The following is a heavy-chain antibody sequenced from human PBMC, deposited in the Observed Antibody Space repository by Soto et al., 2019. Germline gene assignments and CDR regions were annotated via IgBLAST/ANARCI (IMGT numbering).Heavy chain of an antibody. CDR2: IYPTGNA. Sequence: SETLSLTCSVSGDSISNSRFYWAWIRQAPGEGLEWIGSIYPTGNAYYNPSRKSRVTISVDTSKNQFSLKLTSVTAADAALYYCARDFFDSSDYTTNWFDPWGQGTLVTVS. D-gene: IGHD3-22*01. CDR3: ARDFFDSSDYTTNWFDP. J-gene: IGHJ5*02. CDR1: GDSISNSRFY. V-gene: IGHV4-39*01.